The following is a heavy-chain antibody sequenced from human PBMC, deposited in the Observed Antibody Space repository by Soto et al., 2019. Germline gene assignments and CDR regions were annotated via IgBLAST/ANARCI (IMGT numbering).Heavy chain of an antibody. V-gene: IGHV3-15*01. CDR1: GFTVSNAC. Sequence: EVLTRSCAASGFTVSNACKSGVRQAPGKGLEWVGRIKSKTDGGTTDYAAPVKGRFTISRDDSKNTLYLQMNSLKTEDTAVYYCTTDRTPIHGCSSTSCYTGMDVWGQGTTVTVSS. CDR2: IKSKTDGGTT. J-gene: IGHJ6*02. CDR3: TTDRTPIHGCSSTSCYTGMDV. D-gene: IGHD2-2*02.